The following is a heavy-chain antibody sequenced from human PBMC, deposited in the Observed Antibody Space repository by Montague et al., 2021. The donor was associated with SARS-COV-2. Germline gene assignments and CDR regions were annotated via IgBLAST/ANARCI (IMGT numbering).Heavy chain of an antibody. D-gene: IGHD1-1*01. CDR1: GDSVARHSAT. CDR3: TSGREGNYNVMDV. Sequence: CAISGDSVARHSATWDGVRQSPSRDLKWLGRTYYKSKWYNDYAVXVRGRVTINPDTSKNQFSLQLNSVTPEDTAIYYCTSGREGNYNVMDVWGQGTTATVSS. CDR2: TYYKSKWYN. V-gene: IGHV6-1*01. J-gene: IGHJ6*02.